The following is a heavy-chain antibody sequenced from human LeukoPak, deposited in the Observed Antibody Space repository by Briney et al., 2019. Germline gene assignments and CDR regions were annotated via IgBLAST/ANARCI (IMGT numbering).Heavy chain of an antibody. J-gene: IGHJ3*02. CDR3: ARDRDCSSTSCSNAFDI. D-gene: IGHD2-2*01. CDR2: ISYDGSDK. V-gene: IGHV3-30*01. Sequence: GGSLRLSCAASGFTFSTYEMHWVRQAPGKGLEWVAVISYDGSDKYYADSVKGRFTISRDNSKNTLYLQLNSLRAEDTAVYYCARDRDCSSTSCSNAFDIWGQGTVVTVSS. CDR1: GFTFSTYE.